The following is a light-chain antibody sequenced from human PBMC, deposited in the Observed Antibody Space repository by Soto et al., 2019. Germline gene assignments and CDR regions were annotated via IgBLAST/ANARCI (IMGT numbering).Light chain of an antibody. Sequence: ELVLTQSPATLSLSPGERATLSYKPRQGVSSDLAWYQQKPGKAPRLHIDDASNRATGIPARFSGSGSGTDFTLTISGLEPEDFAVYYCQQRSNGPPVTFGGGTKVDSK. CDR3: QQRSNGPPVT. CDR2: DAS. J-gene: IGKJ4*01. CDR1: QGVSSD. V-gene: IGKV3-11*01.